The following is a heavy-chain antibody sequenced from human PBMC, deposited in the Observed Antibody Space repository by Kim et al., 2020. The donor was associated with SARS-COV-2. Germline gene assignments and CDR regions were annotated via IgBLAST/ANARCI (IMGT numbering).Heavy chain of an antibody. CDR2: INSEGGT. V-gene: IGHV3-53*01. CDR3: AMYPLRYFDWPPPP. Sequence: GGSLRHSCAASGFTVSHNYMTWVLQAPGKGLECVSVINSEGGTYYADSVKGRFTISRDNSNNTLYLQMNSLSAEDTAVYYCAMYPLRYFDWPPPPWGQGTVVTVSS. CDR1: GFTVSHNY. J-gene: IGHJ5*02. D-gene: IGHD3-9*01.